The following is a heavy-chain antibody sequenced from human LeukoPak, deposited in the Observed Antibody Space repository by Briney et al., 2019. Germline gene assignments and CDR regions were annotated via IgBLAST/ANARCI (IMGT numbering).Heavy chain of an antibody. CDR2: MKQDGSEI. CDR3: ARDHNSWTGSQGY. D-gene: IGHD3/OR15-3a*01. CDR1: GFSFSDYW. Sequence: GGSLRLSCAGSGFSFSDYWMSWVRQAPGKGLEWVANMKQDGSEIHYVDSVKGRFTISRDNAKNSLYLQMNSLRVEDTAVYYCARDHNSWTGSQGYWGQGTLVTVSS. V-gene: IGHV3-7*01. J-gene: IGHJ4*02.